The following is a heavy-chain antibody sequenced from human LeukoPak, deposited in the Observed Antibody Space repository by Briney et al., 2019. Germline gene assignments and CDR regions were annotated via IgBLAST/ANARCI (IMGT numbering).Heavy chain of an antibody. CDR2: TIPIFGTA. CDR3: ARAPYLKTHDYGDYEVDAFDI. J-gene: IGHJ3*02. D-gene: IGHD4-17*01. Sequence: SVKVSCKASGGTFSSYAISWVRQAPGQGLEWMGGTIPIFGTANYAQKFQGRVTITTDESTSTAYMELSSLRSEDTAVYYCARAPYLKTHDYGDYEVDAFDIWGQGTMVTVSS. CDR1: GGTFSSYA. V-gene: IGHV1-69*05.